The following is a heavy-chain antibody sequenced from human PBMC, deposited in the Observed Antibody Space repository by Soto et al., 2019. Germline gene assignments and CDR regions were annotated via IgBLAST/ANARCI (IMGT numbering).Heavy chain of an antibody. V-gene: IGHV4-4*02. J-gene: IGHJ5*02. CDR3: ARDAPGSGFDP. Sequence: SETLSLTSAVSGGSISSSNWWSWVRQPPGKGLEWIGEIYHSGSTNYNPSLKSRVTISVDESNNQFSLELTSVTAADTAVYYCARDAPGSGFDPWGQGTLVTVSS. CDR2: IYHSGST. CDR1: GGSISSSNW.